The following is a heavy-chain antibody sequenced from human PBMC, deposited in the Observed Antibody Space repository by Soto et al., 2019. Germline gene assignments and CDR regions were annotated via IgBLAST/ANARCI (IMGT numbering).Heavy chain of an antibody. CDR2: IYYSGST. J-gene: IGHJ4*02. CDR1: CGSISSSSYY. V-gene: IGHV4-39*01. Sequence: SETLSLTCTVSCGSISSSSYYWGWIRQPPGKGLEWIGSIYYSGSTYYNPSLKSRVTISVDTSKNQFSLKLSSVTAADTAVYYCARTISSIAARRLFDYWGQGTLVTVSS. D-gene: IGHD6-6*01. CDR3: ARTISSIAARRLFDY.